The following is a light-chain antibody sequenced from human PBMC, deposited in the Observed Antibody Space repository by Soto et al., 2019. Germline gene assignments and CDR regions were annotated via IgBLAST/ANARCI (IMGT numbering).Light chain of an antibody. CDR3: KSYASSLSGLYV. V-gene: IGLV1-40*01. CDR2: GNS. Sequence: QSVLTQPPSVSGAPGQTVTISCTGSSSNIGAGYDVHWYQQLPGTAPKLLIYGNSNRPSGVPDRFSGSKSGTSASLAITGLQAEDEADYYCKSYASSLSGLYVFGTGTKVTVL. J-gene: IGLJ1*01. CDR1: SSNIGAGYD.